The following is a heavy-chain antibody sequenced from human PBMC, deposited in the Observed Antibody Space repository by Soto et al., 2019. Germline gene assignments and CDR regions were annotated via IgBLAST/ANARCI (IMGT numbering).Heavy chain of an antibody. D-gene: IGHD6-13*01. CDR1: GFTFSRYA. CDR3: AREFSYSSSVPGDYYYGMYV. J-gene: IGHJ6*02. V-gene: IGHV3-30-3*01. Sequence: GGSLRLSCAASGFTFSRYAMHWVRQAPGKGLEWVAVISYDGSNKYYADSVKGRFTISRDNSKNTLYLQMNSLRAEDTAVYYCAREFSYSSSVPGDYYYGMYVWSQGTTVTVSS. CDR2: ISYDGSNK.